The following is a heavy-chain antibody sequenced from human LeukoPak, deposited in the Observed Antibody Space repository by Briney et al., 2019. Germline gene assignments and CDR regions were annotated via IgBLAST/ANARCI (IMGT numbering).Heavy chain of an antibody. CDR3: ARDTSSSGYYTFDN. J-gene: IGHJ4*02. Sequence: PGGSLRLSCAASGLTFSRYAMHWVRQAPGKGLEWVAVISYDGSNKYYADSVKGRFTISRDNSKNTLYLQMNSLRAEDTAVYYCARDTSSSGYYTFDNWGQGTLVTGSS. D-gene: IGHD3-22*01. CDR1: GLTFSRYA. CDR2: ISYDGSNK. V-gene: IGHV3-30-3*01.